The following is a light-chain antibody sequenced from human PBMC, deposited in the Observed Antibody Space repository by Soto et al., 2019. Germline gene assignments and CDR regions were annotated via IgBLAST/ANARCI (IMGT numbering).Light chain of an antibody. CDR2: DAS. CDR1: QRVSSY. Sequence: IVLTQSPGTLSLSPGERATLSCRASQRVSSYLAWYQQKPGQAPRLLIYDASNRATGIPARFSGSGSGTDFTLTISCLQSEDFATYYCQQYYSYPWTFGQGTKV. CDR3: QQYYSYPWT. J-gene: IGKJ1*01. V-gene: IGKV3D-15*01.